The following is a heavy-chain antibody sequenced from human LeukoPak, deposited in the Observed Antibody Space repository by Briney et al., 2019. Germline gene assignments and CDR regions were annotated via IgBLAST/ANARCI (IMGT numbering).Heavy chain of an antibody. CDR3: ARVYSGYDLPGSLANYYFDY. Sequence: SETPSLTCTVSGGSISSYYWSWIRQPAGKGLEWIGRFYSGGSTDYNPSLKSRVTMSVDTSKNQFSLKLSSVTAADTAVYYYARVYSGYDLPGSLANYYFDYWGQGTLATVSS. V-gene: IGHV4-4*07. CDR2: FYSGGST. D-gene: IGHD5-12*01. J-gene: IGHJ4*02. CDR1: GGSISSYY.